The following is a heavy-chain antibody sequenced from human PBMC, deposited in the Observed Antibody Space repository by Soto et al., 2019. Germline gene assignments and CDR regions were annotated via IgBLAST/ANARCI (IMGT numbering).Heavy chain of an antibody. CDR2: IIPIFGTA. CDR1: GGTFSSYA. D-gene: IGHD1-1*01. CDR3: STRENWNEGAFDY. V-gene: IGHV1-69*01. J-gene: IGHJ4*02. Sequence: QVQLVQSGAEVKKPGSSVKVSCKASGGTFSSYAISWVRQAPGQGLEGMGGIIPIFGTANYAQKFQGRVTITADEATSTAYMELSSLRSEDTAVYYCSTRENWNEGAFDYLGQGNLVTGSS.